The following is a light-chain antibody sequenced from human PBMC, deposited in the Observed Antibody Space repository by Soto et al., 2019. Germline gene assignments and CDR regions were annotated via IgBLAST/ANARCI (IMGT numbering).Light chain of an antibody. V-gene: IGKV3-15*01. CDR3: QQFYTWPLT. CDR2: HAS. J-gene: IGKJ3*01. Sequence: DIVITQSPATLSVSPEEGATNSCRASQSVSRNLAWYQQKPGQAPRLVLYHASTRATGIPDRFSGSGSGTEFTLTIASLQSEDFAVYYCQQFYTWPLTFGPGTKVDIK. CDR1: QSVSRN.